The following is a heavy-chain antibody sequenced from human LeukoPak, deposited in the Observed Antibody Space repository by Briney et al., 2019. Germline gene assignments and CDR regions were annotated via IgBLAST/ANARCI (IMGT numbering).Heavy chain of an antibody. D-gene: IGHD3-22*01. CDR2: INSDGSST. V-gene: IGHV3-74*01. Sequence: GGSLRLSCAASGFTFSSYWMHWVRQAPGKGLVWVSRINSDGSSTSYADSVKGRFTISRDNAKNTLYLQMNSLRAEDTAVYYCARPLGYYDSSVAFDIWGQGTMVTVSS. CDR1: GFTFSSYW. CDR3: ARPLGYYDSSVAFDI. J-gene: IGHJ3*02.